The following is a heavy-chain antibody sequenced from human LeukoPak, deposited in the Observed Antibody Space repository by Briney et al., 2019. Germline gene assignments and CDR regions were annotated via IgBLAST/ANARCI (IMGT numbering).Heavy chain of an antibody. Sequence: GGSLRLSCATSGFTFSNFWMSWVRQAPGRGLEWVASINQGASQKYYLDSVKGRFTISRDNAKNSLYLQMNSLRAEDTAVYYCARDRLYYDSSGYYYGQFDYWGQGTLVTVSS. D-gene: IGHD3-22*01. CDR2: INQGASQK. V-gene: IGHV3-7*03. CDR3: ARDRLYYDSSGYYYGQFDY. J-gene: IGHJ4*02. CDR1: GFTFSNFW.